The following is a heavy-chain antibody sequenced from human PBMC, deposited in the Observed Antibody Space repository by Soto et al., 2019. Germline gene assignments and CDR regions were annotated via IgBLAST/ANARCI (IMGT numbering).Heavy chain of an antibody. V-gene: IGHV3-30-3*01. D-gene: IGHD6-19*01. CDR2: ISYDGSNK. Sequence: QVQLVESGGGVVQPGRSLRLSCAASGFTFSSYAMHWVRQAPGKGLDWVAVISYDGSNKYYADSVKGRFTISRDNSKNTLYLQMNSLRAEDTAVYYCARGGYSSGLDVWGQGTTVTVSS. J-gene: IGHJ6*02. CDR1: GFTFSSYA. CDR3: ARGGYSSGLDV.